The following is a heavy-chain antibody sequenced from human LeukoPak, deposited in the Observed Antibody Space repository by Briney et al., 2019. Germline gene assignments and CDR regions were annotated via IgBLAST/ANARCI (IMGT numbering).Heavy chain of an antibody. V-gene: IGHV1-69*13. J-gene: IGHJ4*02. CDR2: IIPIFGTA. D-gene: IGHD2-15*01. CDR1: GGTFSSYA. Sequence: VASVKVSCKASGGTFSSYAISWVRQAPGQGLEWMGGIIPIFGTANYAQKFQGRVTITADESTSTAYMELSSLRSEDTAVYYCARARYVGMVADYWGQGTLVTVSS. CDR3: ARARYVGMVADY.